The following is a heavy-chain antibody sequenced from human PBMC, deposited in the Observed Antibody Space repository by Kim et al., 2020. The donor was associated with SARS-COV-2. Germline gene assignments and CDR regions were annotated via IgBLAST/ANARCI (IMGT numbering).Heavy chain of an antibody. J-gene: IGHJ4*02. Sequence: SETLSLTCAVFGGSLSGNYWIWIRQPPGKGLEWIGEISHTGRTQYNPSLKSRVTISLDASKNQFSLKRTSVTAADTAIYYCGRHNWGSRGVAYWGEG. CDR3: GRHNWGSRGVAY. V-gene: IGHV4-34*01. CDR1: GGSLSGNY. D-gene: IGHD3-16*01. CDR2: ISHTGRT.